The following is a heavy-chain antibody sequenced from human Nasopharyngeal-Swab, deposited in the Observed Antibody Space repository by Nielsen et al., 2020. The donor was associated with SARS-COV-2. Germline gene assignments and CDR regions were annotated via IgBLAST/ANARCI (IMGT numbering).Heavy chain of an antibody. CDR1: GFTFTSSA. D-gene: IGHD3-10*01. V-gene: IGHV1-58*01. CDR2: IVVGSGNT. J-gene: IGHJ6*03. CDR3: AADVRNYYGSGSAYYYYYMDV. Sequence: SVKVSGKASGFTFTSSAVQWVRQARGQRLEWIGWIVVGSGNTNYAQKFQERVTITRDMSTSTAYMELSSLRSEDTAVYYCAADVRNYYGSGSAYYYYYMDVWGKGTTVTVSS.